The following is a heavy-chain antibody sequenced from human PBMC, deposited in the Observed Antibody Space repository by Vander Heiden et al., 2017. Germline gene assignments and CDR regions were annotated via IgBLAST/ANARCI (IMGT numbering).Heavy chain of an antibody. D-gene: IGHD4-17*01. CDR2: ISAYKGNT. V-gene: IGHV1-18*01. CDR3: ARESYDYGDYYFDY. Sequence: QVQLVQSGAEVKKPGASVKVSCKASGYTLTSYGISWVRQAPGQGLEWMRWISAYKGNTNYAQKLQGRVTMTTDTATSTAYMELRSLRSDDTAVYYCARESYDYGDYYFDYWGQGTLVTVSS. J-gene: IGHJ4*02. CDR1: GYTLTSYG.